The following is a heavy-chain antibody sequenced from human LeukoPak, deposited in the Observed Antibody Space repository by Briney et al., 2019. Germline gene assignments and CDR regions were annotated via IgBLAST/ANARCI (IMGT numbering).Heavy chain of an antibody. Sequence: SVKVSCKASGGTFSSYAISWVRQAPGQGLEWMGGIIPIFGTANYAQKFQGRVTITTDESTSTAYMELSSLRSKDTAVYYCARPGTNFGINWFDPWGQGTLVTVSS. J-gene: IGHJ5*02. CDR3: ARPGTNFGINWFDP. D-gene: IGHD3-3*01. CDR2: IIPIFGTA. CDR1: GGTFSSYA. V-gene: IGHV1-69*05.